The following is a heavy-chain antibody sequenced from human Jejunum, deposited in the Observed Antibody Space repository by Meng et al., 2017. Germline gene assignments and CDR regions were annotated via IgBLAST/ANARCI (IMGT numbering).Heavy chain of an antibody. Sequence: GGSLRLSCAASGFSFSYYEMNWVRQAPGKGLEWISYITSSSSTIYYADSVKGRFTISRDNAKQSLYLQMTGLRVEDTAVYYCARDSGRVAWGQGTVVTVSS. CDR1: GFSFSYYE. CDR3: ARDSGRVA. D-gene: IGHD3-10*01. J-gene: IGHJ4*02. CDR2: ITSSSSTI. V-gene: IGHV3-48*03.